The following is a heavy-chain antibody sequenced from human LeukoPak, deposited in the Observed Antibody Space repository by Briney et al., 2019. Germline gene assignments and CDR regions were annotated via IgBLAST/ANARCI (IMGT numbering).Heavy chain of an antibody. J-gene: IGHJ5*02. CDR1: GFTFSSYS. D-gene: IGHD4-17*01. V-gene: IGHV3-21*01. CDR3: ARDKDYEANWFDP. CDR2: ISSSSSYI. Sequence: PGGSLRLSCAASGFTFSSYSMNWVRQAPGKGLEWVSSISSSSSYIYYADSVKGRFTISRDNAKNSLYLQMNSLRAEDTAVYYCARDKDYEANWFDPWGQGTLVTVSS.